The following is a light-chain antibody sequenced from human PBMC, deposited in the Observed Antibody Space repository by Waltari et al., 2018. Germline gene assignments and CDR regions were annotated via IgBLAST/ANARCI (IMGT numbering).Light chain of an antibody. CDR3: CSYAGSSTWV. Sequence: QSALTQPASVSGSPGQSITISCTATSSDVGSYHLVSWYQQHPGKAPKLVIYEVTKRPSGVSTRFSGSKSGNTASLTISGLQAEDEADYCCCSYAGSSTWVFGGGTKLTVL. CDR2: EVT. J-gene: IGLJ3*02. CDR1: SSDVGSYHL. V-gene: IGLV2-23*02.